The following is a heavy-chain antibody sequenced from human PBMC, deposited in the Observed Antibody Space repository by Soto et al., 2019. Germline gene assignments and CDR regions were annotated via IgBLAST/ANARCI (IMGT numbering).Heavy chain of an antibody. CDR1: GFTFNKYS. D-gene: IGHD3-22*01. CDR3: ARDLMPNDRGLGDLAY. J-gene: IGHJ4*02. Sequence: EVRLVESGGGLVKPGGSLRLSCAASGFTFNKYSMNWVRQAPGKGLEWVSSITSKTGDQYYADSVKSRFIVSRDNTKNSLTLQVTSLRDEDTAVYYCARDLMPNDRGLGDLAYWGQGTLVTVSS. V-gene: IGHV3-21*06. CDR2: ITSKTGDQ.